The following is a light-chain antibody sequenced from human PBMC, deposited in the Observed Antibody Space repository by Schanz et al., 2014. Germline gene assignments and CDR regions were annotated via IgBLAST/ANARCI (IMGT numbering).Light chain of an antibody. J-gene: IGKJ4*01. CDR1: QSVSSY. Sequence: EIVLTQSPATLSLSPGERATLSCRASQSVSSYLAWYQQKPGQAPRLLIYGTSNRITGVPDRFSGSGSGTDFTLTISRLEPEDFAVYYCQQYSISPPTFGGGTKVEIK. V-gene: IGKV3-20*01. CDR3: QQYSISPPT. CDR2: GTS.